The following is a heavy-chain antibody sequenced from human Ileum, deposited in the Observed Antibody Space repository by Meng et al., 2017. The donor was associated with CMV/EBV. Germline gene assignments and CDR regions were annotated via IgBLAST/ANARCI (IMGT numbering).Heavy chain of an antibody. J-gene: IGHJ5*02. CDR1: GLTFRNYA. CDR3: AKDDNGYTGEGGS. CDR2: IYSDDSRT. Sequence: CVDSGLTFRNYARSWVGQAPGKGLEWVSVIYSDDSRTYYADSVKGRFTISRDNSKDKLYLQRNSLRAEDTAVYYCAKDDNGYTGEGGSWGQGTLVTVSS. V-gene: IGHV3-23*03. D-gene: IGHD5-18*01.